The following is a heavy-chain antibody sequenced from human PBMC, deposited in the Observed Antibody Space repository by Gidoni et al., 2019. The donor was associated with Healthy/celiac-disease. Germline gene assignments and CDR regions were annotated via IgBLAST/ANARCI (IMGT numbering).Heavy chain of an antibody. D-gene: IGHD4-17*01. CDR1: GGSISSYY. J-gene: IGHJ3*02. CDR3: AREPLNDYGGNPDAFDI. V-gene: IGHV4-59*01. CDR2: IYYSGST. Sequence: QVQLQESGPGLVKPSETVSLTCTVSGGSISSYYWSWIRQPPGKGLEWIGYIYYSGSTNYNPSLKSRVTISVDTSKNQFSLKLSSVTAADTAVYYCAREPLNDYGGNPDAFDIWGQGTMVTVSS.